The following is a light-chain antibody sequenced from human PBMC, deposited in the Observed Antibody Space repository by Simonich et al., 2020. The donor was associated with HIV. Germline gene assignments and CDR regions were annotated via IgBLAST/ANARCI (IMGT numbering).Light chain of an antibody. CDR2: DVS. CDR3: SSYIGSSTRYV. CDR1: SSDVGGYNY. V-gene: IGLV2-14*01. J-gene: IGLJ1*01. Sequence: QSALTQPASVSGSPGQSITISCTGTSSDVGGYNYVSWHQQHPGKAPKLMIYDVSYRPSGVSNRFSGSKSGNTASLTISGLQAEDEADYYCSSYIGSSTRYVFGTGTKVTVL.